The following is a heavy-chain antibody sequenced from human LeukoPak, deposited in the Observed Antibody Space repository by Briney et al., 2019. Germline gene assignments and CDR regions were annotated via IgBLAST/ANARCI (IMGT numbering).Heavy chain of an antibody. J-gene: IGHJ4*02. CDR1: GYTLTELS. Sequence: ASVKVSCKVSGYTLTELSMHWVRQAPGKGLEWMGGFDPEDGETVYAQKFQGRVTMTEDTSTDTAYMELSSLRSEDTAVYYCATDLKGRLERRGFDYWGQGTLVTVSS. D-gene: IGHD1-1*01. V-gene: IGHV1-24*01. CDR2: FDPEDGET. CDR3: ATDLKGRLERRGFDY.